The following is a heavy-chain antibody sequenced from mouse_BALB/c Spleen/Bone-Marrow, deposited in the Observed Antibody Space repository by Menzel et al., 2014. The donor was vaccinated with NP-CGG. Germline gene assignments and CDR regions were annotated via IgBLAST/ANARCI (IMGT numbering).Heavy chain of an antibody. D-gene: IGHD3-1*01. V-gene: IGHV1-69*02. CDR1: GYTFTSYW. J-gene: IGHJ4*01. CDR2: MDPSDSYT. CDR3: ASARATSYAMDY. Sequence: QVQLQQPGAELVKPGASVKLSCKASGYTFTSYWMHWVKQRPGQGLEWIGEMDPSDSYTNYNQKFKGKATLTVDKSSSTAYMQLSSLTSEDSAVYYCASARATSYAMDYWGQGTSVTVSS.